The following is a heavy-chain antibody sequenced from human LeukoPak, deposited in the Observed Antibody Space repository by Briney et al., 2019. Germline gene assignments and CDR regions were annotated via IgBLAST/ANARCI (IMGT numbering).Heavy chain of an antibody. CDR1: GFTFSSYS. CDR2: ISSSSSYI. Sequence: PGGSLRLSCAASGFTFSSYSMNWVRQAPGKGLEWVSSISSSSSYIYYADSVKGRFTISRDNAKNSLYPQMNSLRDEDTAVYYCARDLLTTVTTDYWGQGTLVTVSS. CDR3: ARDLLTTVTTDY. V-gene: IGHV3-21*01. J-gene: IGHJ4*02. D-gene: IGHD4-17*01.